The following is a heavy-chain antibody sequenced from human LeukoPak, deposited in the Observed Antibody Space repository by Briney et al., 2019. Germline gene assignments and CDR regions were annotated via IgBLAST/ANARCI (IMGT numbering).Heavy chain of an antibody. Sequence: GRSLRLFCAASGFTFSSYGMHWVRQAPGKGLEWVAVIWYDGSNKYYADSVKGRFTISRDNSKNTLYLQMNSLRAEDTAVYYCARASGHDAFDIWGQGTMVTVSS. V-gene: IGHV3-33*01. CDR3: ARASGHDAFDI. D-gene: IGHD3-3*01. CDR1: GFTFSSYG. CDR2: IWYDGSNK. J-gene: IGHJ3*02.